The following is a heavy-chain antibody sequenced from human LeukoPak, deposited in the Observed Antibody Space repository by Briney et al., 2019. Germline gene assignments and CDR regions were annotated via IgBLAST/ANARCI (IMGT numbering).Heavy chain of an antibody. D-gene: IGHD3-22*01. V-gene: IGHV1-24*01. CDR1: GYTLTELS. CDR3: ATGYDDSSGYGYNWFDP. Sequence: ASVKVSCTVSGYTLTELSMHWVRQAPGKGLEWMGGFDPEDGETIYAQKFQGRVTMTEDTSTDTAYMELSSLRSEDTAVYYCATGYDDSSGYGYNWFDPWGQGTLVTVSS. CDR2: FDPEDGET. J-gene: IGHJ5*02.